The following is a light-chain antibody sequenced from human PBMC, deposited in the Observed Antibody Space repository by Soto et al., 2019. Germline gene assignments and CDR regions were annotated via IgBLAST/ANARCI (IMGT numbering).Light chain of an antibody. CDR2: DVN. V-gene: IGLV2-14*03. CDR3: SSYTHGGGEV. Sequence: SALAQPASVSGSPGQSITISCTGTSSDVGGYNYVSWYQQHPGKAPKLMIYDVNNRPSGVSNRFSGSKSGNAASLTISGLQAEDEADYYCSSYTHGGGEVFGGGTKLTVL. J-gene: IGLJ2*01. CDR1: SSDVGGYNY.